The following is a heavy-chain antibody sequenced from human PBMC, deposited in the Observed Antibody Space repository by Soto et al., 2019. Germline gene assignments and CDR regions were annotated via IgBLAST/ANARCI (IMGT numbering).Heavy chain of an antibody. CDR3: AKDPPSPWTANWVDH. CDR2: ISSSGGSR. D-gene: IGHD1-1*01. CDR1: GFNFNTFA. V-gene: IGHV3-23*01. J-gene: IGHJ5*02. Sequence: EEQVSESGGALVQPGGSLRLSCAASGFNFNTFAMSWIRQAPGKGLEWVSHISSSGGSRDYADSVRGRFTISRDNSKNVLFLQMNSLRADDTATYYCAKDPPSPWTANWVDHWCKGTLVTVSS.